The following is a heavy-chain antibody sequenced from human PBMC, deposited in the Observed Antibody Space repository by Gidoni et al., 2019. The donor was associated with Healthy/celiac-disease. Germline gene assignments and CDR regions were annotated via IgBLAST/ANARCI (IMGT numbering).Heavy chain of an antibody. CDR3: ATASVAGTQEGFDY. D-gene: IGHD6-19*01. J-gene: IGHJ4*02. Sequence: QVQLVQSGADVKKPGASVKVSCKASGYTITELSLHWVRQAPGKGLEWMRGFDPEDGETIDAQKFQGRVTMTEDTSTDTAYMELSSLRSEDTAVYYCATASVAGTQEGFDYWGQGTLVTVSS. CDR2: FDPEDGET. V-gene: IGHV1-24*01. CDR1: GYTITELS.